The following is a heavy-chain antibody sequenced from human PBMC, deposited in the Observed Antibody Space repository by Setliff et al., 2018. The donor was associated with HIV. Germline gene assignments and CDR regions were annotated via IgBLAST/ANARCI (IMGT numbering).Heavy chain of an antibody. Sequence: GSLRLSCAVSGLTFSRYGFHWVRQVPGKGLDWVTFIEHDGSKKFYADSVKGRFTISRDNAKNSLYLQMISLRAEDTALYYCARQGNWEFDYWGQGTLVTVSS. V-gene: IGHV3-33*05. CDR1: GLTFSRYG. D-gene: IGHD7-27*01. J-gene: IGHJ4*02. CDR2: IEHDGSKK. CDR3: ARQGNWEFDY.